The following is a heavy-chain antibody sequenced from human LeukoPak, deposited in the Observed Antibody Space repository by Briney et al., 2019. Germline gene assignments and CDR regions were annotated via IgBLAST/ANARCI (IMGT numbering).Heavy chain of an antibody. CDR2: IIPIFGTA. D-gene: IGHD6-19*01. CDR3: ARADIAVAAAFDY. Sequence: ASVKVSCKASGGTFSSYAISWVRQAPGQGLEWMGRIIPIFGTANYAQKFQGRVTITTDESTSTAYMELSSLRSEGTAVYYCARADIAVAAAFDYWGQGTLVTVSS. V-gene: IGHV1-69*05. J-gene: IGHJ4*02. CDR1: GGTFSSYA.